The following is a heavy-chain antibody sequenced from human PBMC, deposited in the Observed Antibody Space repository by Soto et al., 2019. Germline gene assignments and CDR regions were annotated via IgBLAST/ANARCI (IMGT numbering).Heavy chain of an antibody. D-gene: IGHD3-16*01. CDR2: ISPHNGNT. Sequence: ASVKVSCKASGYSFISYGISWVRQAPGQGLEWMGWISPHNGNTNYAKMFQGRVTLTTDTSTSTAYMELRSLGSEDTALYCCSRATAGDCGRGSCPGDYWGQGTLVTVSS. V-gene: IGHV1-18*01. J-gene: IGHJ4*02. CDR3: SRATAGDCGRGSCPGDY. CDR1: GYSFISYG.